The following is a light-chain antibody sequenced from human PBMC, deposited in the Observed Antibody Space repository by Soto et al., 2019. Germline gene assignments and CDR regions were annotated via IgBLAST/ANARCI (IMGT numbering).Light chain of an antibody. Sequence: EIVMTQSPATLSVSPGERATLSCRASQSVSSNLAWYQQKPGQAPRLLIYDASTGATGLPARFSGSGSGTEFTLTVSSLQSEDFAVYYCQQYKNWPLITSGQGTRREIK. CDR1: QSVSSN. J-gene: IGKJ5*01. CDR2: DAS. CDR3: QQYKNWPLIT. V-gene: IGKV3-15*01.